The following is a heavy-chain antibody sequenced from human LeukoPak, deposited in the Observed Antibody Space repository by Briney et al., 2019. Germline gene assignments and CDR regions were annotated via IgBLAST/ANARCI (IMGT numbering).Heavy chain of an antibody. CDR2: SRKKSQSYTT. D-gene: IGHD3-10*01. CDR1: GFIFSDHY. CDR3: VRVGPPGNYAFDI. Sequence: GGSLRLSCAASGFIFSDHYMDWVRQAPGKGLEWVARSRKKSQSYTTEYPSSVTGRFTGSRDDSKNSLSLQMKRLKMEDTAIYYCVRVGPPGNYAFDIGGQGTRVTISP. V-gene: IGHV3-72*01. J-gene: IGHJ3*02.